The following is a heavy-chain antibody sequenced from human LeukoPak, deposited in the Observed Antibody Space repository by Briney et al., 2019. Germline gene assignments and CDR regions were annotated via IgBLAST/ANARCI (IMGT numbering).Heavy chain of an antibody. D-gene: IGHD3-22*01. CDR2: INPNSGGA. V-gene: IGHV1-2*02. Sequence: ASVKVSCKASGYTFTSYGISWVRQAPGQGLEWMGWINPNSGGANYAQEFQGRVTMTRDTSISTAYMELSRLRLDDTAVYYCARVPIRRHYESTGYYYEDPWGQGTLVTVSS. J-gene: IGHJ5*02. CDR1: GYTFTSYG. CDR3: ARVPIRRHYESTGYYYEDP.